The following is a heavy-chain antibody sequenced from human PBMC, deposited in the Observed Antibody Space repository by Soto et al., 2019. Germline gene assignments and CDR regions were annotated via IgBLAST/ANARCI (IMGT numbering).Heavy chain of an antibody. J-gene: IGHJ4*02. CDR1: GFTFSSYA. CDR3: ARDSYRGYFDY. Sequence: GGSLRLSCAASGFTFSSYAMHWVRQAPGKGLEWVAVISYDGSNKYYADSVKGRFTISRDNSKNTLYLQMNSLRAEDTAVYYCARDSYRGYFDYWGQGTLVTVSS. D-gene: IGHD2-21*01. CDR2: ISYDGSNK. V-gene: IGHV3-30-3*01.